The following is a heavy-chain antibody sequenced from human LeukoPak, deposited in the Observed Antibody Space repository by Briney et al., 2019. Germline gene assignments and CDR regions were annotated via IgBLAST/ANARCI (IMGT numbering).Heavy chain of an antibody. CDR1: GGSISSSSYY. Sequence: PSETLSLTCTVSGGSISSSSYYWGWIRQPPGKGLEWIGSIYYSGSTYYNPSLKSRVTISVDTSKNQFSLKLSSVTAADTAVYYCARGRGDYELNYYYYGMDVWGQGTTVTVSS. V-gene: IGHV4-39*07. CDR2: IYYSGST. D-gene: IGHD4-17*01. J-gene: IGHJ6*02. CDR3: ARGRGDYELNYYYYGMDV.